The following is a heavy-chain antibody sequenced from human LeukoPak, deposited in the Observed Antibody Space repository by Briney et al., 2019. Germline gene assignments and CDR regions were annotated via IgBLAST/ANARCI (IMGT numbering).Heavy chain of an antibody. CDR2: IKSKTDGGTT. V-gene: IGHV3-15*01. Sequence: GGSLRLSCAASGFTFSNAWMSWVRQAPGKGLEWVGRIKSKTDGGTTDYAAPVKGRFTISRDDSKNTLYLQMNSLKTEDTAVYYCTTDHVGATRNAHYYYYGMDVWGQGTTVTVSS. CDR1: GFTFSNAW. CDR3: TTDHVGATRNAHYYYYGMDV. J-gene: IGHJ6*02. D-gene: IGHD1-26*01.